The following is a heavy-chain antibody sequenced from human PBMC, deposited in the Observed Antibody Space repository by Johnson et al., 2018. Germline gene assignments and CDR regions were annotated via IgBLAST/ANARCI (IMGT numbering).Heavy chain of an antibody. V-gene: IGHV1-69*01. CDR3: AGGYSYGSWYCYYYMDV. Sequence: QVQLVESGAEVKKPGSSVKVSCKASGGTFSSYAISWVRQAPGQGLEWMGGIIPLFGTANYAQKFQGRVTITADESTSPAYMELSSLRSEDTAVYYCAGGYSYGSWYCYYYMDVRGKGTTVTVSS. CDR1: GGTFSSYA. CDR2: IIPLFGTA. J-gene: IGHJ6*03. D-gene: IGHD5-18*01.